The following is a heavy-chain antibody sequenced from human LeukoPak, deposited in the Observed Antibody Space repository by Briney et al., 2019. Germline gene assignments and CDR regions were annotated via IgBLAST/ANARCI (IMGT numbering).Heavy chain of an antibody. D-gene: IGHD2-8*02. CDR1: GFTFTNVW. J-gene: IGHJ4*02. Sequence: GGSLRLSCAASGFTFTNVWMSWVRQAPGKGLEWVANIKQDGSEKYYVDSVKSRFTISRDNAKNSLYLQMNSLRAEDTAVYYCARESGGGLSPSDYWGQGTLVTVSS. CDR2: IKQDGSEK. V-gene: IGHV3-7*01. CDR3: ARESGGGLSPSDY.